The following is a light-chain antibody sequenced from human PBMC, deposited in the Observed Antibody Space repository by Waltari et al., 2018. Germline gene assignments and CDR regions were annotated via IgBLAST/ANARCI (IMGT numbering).Light chain of an antibody. CDR1: TSDVGRYNL. J-gene: IGLJ2*01. CDR3: CSYGGASIRI. Sequence: QSALTQPASVSGSPGQSITISCTGTTSDVGRYNLVSWYQQPPGEVPKLLIYEGNKRPSGVSNRFSGSKSGNTASLTISGLQPEDEADYYCCSYGGASIRIFGGGTKVTVL. V-gene: IGLV2-23*01. CDR2: EGN.